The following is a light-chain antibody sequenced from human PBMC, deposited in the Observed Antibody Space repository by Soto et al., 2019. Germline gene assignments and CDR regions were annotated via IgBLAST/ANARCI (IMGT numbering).Light chain of an antibody. CDR2: NVY. CDR3: SAYTVSRPYV. J-gene: IGLJ1*01. CDR1: ISDVGAYNF. V-gene: IGLV2-14*03. Sequence: QSARAQPASFSGSPGQSITISCTGTISDVGAYNFVSWHQQHPGKAPKLMIYNVYDLPSGISYRFSGSKSGNTASLTISGLQGEDEADYYCSAYTVSRPYVFGTGTKVTVL.